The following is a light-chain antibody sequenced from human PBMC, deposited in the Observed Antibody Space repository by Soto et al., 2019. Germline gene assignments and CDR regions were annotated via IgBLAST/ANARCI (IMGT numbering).Light chain of an antibody. CDR3: QQYVRSPWT. CDR2: GAS. V-gene: IGKV3-15*01. J-gene: IGKJ1*01. Sequence: EIVMTQSPATLSVSPGERATLSCRASQSVSSNLAWYQQKPGQAPRLLIYGASTRATGFPARFSGSGSGTDFTLSISRLEPEDFAVYYCQQYVRSPWTFGQGTKVDIK. CDR1: QSVSSN.